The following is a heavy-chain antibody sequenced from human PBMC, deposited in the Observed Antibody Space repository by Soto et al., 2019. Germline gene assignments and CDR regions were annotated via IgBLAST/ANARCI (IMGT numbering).Heavy chain of an antibody. CDR2: ISYDGSNK. D-gene: IGHD3-22*01. Sequence: GGSLRLSCAASGFTFSSYCMHWVRQAPGKGLEWVAVISYDGSNKYYADSVKGRFTISRDNSKNTLYLQMNSLRAEDTAVYYCAKNGHDSSGYQLYYWGQGTLVTVSS. CDR3: AKNGHDSSGYQLYY. V-gene: IGHV3-30*18. CDR1: GFTFSSYC. J-gene: IGHJ4*02.